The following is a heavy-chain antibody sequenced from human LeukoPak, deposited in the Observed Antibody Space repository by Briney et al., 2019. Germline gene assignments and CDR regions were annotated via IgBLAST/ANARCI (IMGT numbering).Heavy chain of an antibody. Sequence: ASVKVSCKASGYTFTSCAMNWVRQAPGQGLEWMGWINTNTGNPTYAQGFTGRFVFSLDTSVSTAYLQISSLKAEDTAVYYCARDINPLRFLEWLLSTDNWFDPWGQGTLVTVSS. V-gene: IGHV7-4-1*02. CDR3: ARDINPLRFLEWLLSTDNWFDP. J-gene: IGHJ5*02. CDR1: GYTFTSCA. D-gene: IGHD3-3*01. CDR2: INTNTGNP.